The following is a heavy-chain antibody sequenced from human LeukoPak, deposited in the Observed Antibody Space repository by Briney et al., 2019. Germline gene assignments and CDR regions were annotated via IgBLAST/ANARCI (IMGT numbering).Heavy chain of an antibody. J-gene: IGHJ4*02. D-gene: IGHD3-10*01. CDR2: INRSAST. CDR1: GYSISSGYY. Sequence: SETLSLTCTVSGYSISSGYYWGWIRQPPGKGLEWIGEINRSASTNYNPSLKSRVTISIDTSKNQFSLKLSSVTAADTAVYYCARWVPGVHDCWGQGTLVTVSS. CDR3: ARWVPGVHDC. V-gene: IGHV4-38-2*02.